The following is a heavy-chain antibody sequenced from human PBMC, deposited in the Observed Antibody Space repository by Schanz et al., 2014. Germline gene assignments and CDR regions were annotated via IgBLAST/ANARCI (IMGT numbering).Heavy chain of an antibody. V-gene: IGHV3-48*01. D-gene: IGHD1-26*01. CDR3: ARGGSGSHYRLDY. J-gene: IGHJ4*02. CDR1: GFGFSSYS. Sequence: EVQLVESGGGLIQPGGSLRLSCAASGFGFSSYSMNWVRQDPGKGLEWVSYISGSSRTIYYADSMKGRFTVSRDNAENALYLQMSSLRAEDTGLYFCARGGSGSHYRLDYWGQGTLVTVSS. CDR2: ISGSSRTI.